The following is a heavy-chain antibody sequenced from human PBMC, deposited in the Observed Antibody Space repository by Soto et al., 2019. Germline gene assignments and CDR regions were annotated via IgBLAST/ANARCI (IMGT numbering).Heavy chain of an antibody. V-gene: IGHV1-2*02. CDR3: ARDRPNDY. CDR2: INPNTGAT. J-gene: IGHJ4*02. Sequence: QVQLVQSGAEVKKPGASVRVSCKTSGYTFTAYYLHWVRQAPGQGLEWVGWINPNTGATNYAQKFQRRVTVTRDTYIITAYMDLTSLRSDDTAVYYGARDRPNDYWGQGTLVTVSS. CDR1: GYTFTAYY.